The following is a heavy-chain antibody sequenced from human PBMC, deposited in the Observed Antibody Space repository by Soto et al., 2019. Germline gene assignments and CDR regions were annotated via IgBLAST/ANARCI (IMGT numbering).Heavy chain of an antibody. V-gene: IGHV3-13*01. Sequence: GGSLRLSCAASGFTFSSYDMHWVRQATGKGLEWVSAIGTAGDTYYPGSVKGRFTISRENAKNSLYLQMNSLRAGDTAVYYCARGYRGAAGTLGLYDYWGQGTLVTVSS. D-gene: IGHD6-13*01. CDR2: IGTAGDT. J-gene: IGHJ4*02. CDR1: GFTFSSYD. CDR3: ARGYRGAAGTLGLYDY.